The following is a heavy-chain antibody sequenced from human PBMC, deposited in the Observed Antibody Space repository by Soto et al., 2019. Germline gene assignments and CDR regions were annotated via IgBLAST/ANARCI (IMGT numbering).Heavy chain of an antibody. CDR3: ARNMGDYIWGSYHLYNWLDP. Sequence: VASVKVSCKASGYTFTSYDINWGRQATGQGLEWMGWMNPNSGNTGYAQKFQGRVTMTRNTSISTAYMELSSLRSEDTAVYYCARNMGDYIWGSYHLYNWLDPWGQGTLVTVSS. V-gene: IGHV1-8*01. D-gene: IGHD3-16*02. CDR2: MNPNSGNT. CDR1: GYTFTSYD. J-gene: IGHJ5*02.